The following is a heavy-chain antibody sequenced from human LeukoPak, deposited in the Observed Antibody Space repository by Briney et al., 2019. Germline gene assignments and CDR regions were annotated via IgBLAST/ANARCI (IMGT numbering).Heavy chain of an antibody. CDR3: ARLPREGDGYPFYYYYGMDV. D-gene: IGHD2-15*01. CDR1: GGSLSSINHY. Sequence: KSSETLSLTCSLSGGSLSSINHYWAWIRQPPEKGLEWIGSVSNSGSTFYNPSLKGRVTISLDTSKNQFSLRLTSVTAADTAVYYCARLPREGDGYPFYYYYGMDVWGHGTTVTVSS. J-gene: IGHJ6*02. CDR2: VSNSGST. V-gene: IGHV4-39*01.